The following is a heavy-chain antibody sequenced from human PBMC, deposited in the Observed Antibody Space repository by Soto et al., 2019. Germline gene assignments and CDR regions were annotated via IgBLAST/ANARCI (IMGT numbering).Heavy chain of an antibody. CDR1: GGSISSYY. D-gene: IGHD3-16*01. Sequence: QVQLQESGPGLVKPSETLSLTCTVSGGSISSYYWSWIRQPPGKGLEWIGYINYSGSTNYNPSLKSRVTISVDTSKNQFSLKLSSVTAADTAVYYCARGWGYYFDYWGQGTLVTVSS. V-gene: IGHV4-59*01. J-gene: IGHJ4*02. CDR3: ARGWGYYFDY. CDR2: INYSGST.